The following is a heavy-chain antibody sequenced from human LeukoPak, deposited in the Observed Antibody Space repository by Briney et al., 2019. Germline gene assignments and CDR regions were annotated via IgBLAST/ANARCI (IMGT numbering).Heavy chain of an antibody. CDR1: GFTFSSYA. D-gene: IGHD3-16*02. Sequence: GGSLRHSCAASGFTFSSYAMHWVRQAPGKGLEWVAVISYDGSNKYYADSVKGRFTISRDNSKNTLYLQMNSLRAEDTAVYYSARGRTGVITEDYFDYWGQGTLVTVSS. CDR3: ARGRTGVITEDYFDY. V-gene: IGHV3-30*01. J-gene: IGHJ4*01. CDR2: ISYDGSNK.